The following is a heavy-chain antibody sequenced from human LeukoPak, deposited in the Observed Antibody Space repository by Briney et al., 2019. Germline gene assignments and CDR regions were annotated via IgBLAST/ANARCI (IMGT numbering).Heavy chain of an antibody. CDR2: IYYSGST. CDR3: ARDPLEGSSGWYAGRWD. CDR1: GGSISSYY. J-gene: IGHJ4*02. V-gene: IGHV4-59*01. D-gene: IGHD6-19*01. Sequence: ASETLSLTCTVSGGSISSYYWSWIRQPPGKGLEWIGYIYYSGSTNYNPSLKSRVTISVDTSKNQFSLKLSSVTAADTAVYYCARDPLEGSSGWYAGRWDWGQGTLVTVSS.